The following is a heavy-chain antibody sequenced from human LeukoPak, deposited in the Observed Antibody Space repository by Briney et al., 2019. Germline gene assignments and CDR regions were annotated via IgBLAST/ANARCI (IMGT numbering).Heavy chain of an antibody. V-gene: IGHV4-34*01. CDR1: GGSFSGYY. Sequence: SETLSLTCAVYGGSFSGYYWSWIRQPPGKGLEWIGEINHSGSTNYNPSLKSRVTISVDTSKNQFSLKLSSVTAADTAVYYCATTGTTQANHYYYYMDVWGKGTTVTVSS. J-gene: IGHJ6*03. CDR2: INHSGST. CDR3: ATTGTTQANHYYYYMDV. D-gene: IGHD1-7*01.